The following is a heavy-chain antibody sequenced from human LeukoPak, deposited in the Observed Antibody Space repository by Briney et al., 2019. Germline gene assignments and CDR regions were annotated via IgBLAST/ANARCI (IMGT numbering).Heavy chain of an antibody. CDR1: GYTFTSYD. V-gene: IGHV1-8*03. J-gene: IGHJ1*01. D-gene: IGHD2-15*01. CDR3: ARGRRGYCSGDSYLEYFQH. Sequence: ASVKVSCTASGYTFTSYDINWVRQATGQGLEWMGWMNPNSGNTGYAQKFQGRVTITRSTSISTAYMELSSLRSEDTAVYYCARGRRGYCSGDSYLEYFQHWGLGTLVTVSS. CDR2: MNPNSGNT.